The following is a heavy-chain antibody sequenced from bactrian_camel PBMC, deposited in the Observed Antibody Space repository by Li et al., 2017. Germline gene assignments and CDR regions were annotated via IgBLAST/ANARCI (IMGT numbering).Heavy chain of an antibody. D-gene: IGHD7*01. V-gene: IGHV3S5*01. CDR3: AASAYNGGWLSSEWYAY. CDR2: IYSDGSTT. J-gene: IGHJ4*01. Sequence: HVQLVESGGGLVQPGGSLRLSCAAYGFTFSSVYMSWVRQAPGKGLEWVSDIYSDGSTTYYADSVQGRFTISKDNAKNTLYLQMNSLKPEDTAMNYCAASAYNGGWLSSEWYAYWGQGTQVTVS. CDR1: GFTFSSVY.